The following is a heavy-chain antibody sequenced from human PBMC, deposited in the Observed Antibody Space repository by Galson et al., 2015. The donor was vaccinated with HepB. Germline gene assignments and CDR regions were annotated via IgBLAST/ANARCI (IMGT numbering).Heavy chain of an antibody. V-gene: IGHV2-5*01. Sequence: PALVKPTQTLTLTCTFSGFSLSTTGVGVGWIRQPPGKALEWLALIYWNDDKRYSPSLKNRLTITKDTSKNQVVLTMTNMDPVDTATYYRAHGRYDILTGYYRGVGYYFAYWGHGTLVTVSS. D-gene: IGHD3-9*01. CDR1: GFSLSTTGVG. CDR2: IYWNDDK. CDR3: AHGRYDILTGYYRGVGYYFAY. J-gene: IGHJ4*01.